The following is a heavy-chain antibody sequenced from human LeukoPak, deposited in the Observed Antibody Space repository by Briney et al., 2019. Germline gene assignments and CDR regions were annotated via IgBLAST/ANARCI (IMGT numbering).Heavy chain of an antibody. J-gene: IGHJ4*02. CDR2: VRYDGSNK. CDR1: GFTFSSYG. D-gene: IGHD6-6*01. Sequence: GGSLRLSCAASGFTFSSYGMHWVRQAPGKGLDWVAFVRYDGSNKYYADSVKGRFTISRDNSENTVYLQMNSLRAEDTAVYYCAKGGSSSFFSDYWGQGTLVTVSS. CDR3: AKGGSSSFFSDY. V-gene: IGHV3-30*02.